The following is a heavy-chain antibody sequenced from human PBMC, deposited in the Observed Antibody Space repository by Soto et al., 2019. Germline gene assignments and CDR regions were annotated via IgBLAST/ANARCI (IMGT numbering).Heavy chain of an antibody. CDR2: FIPVVGMA. CDR1: GGTLSSFA. D-gene: IGHD3-22*01. CDR3: ARDRGFNYYDSSGYQTFDY. Sequence: SVKVSCKTSGGTLSSFAISWVRQAPGQGLEWVGTFIPVVGMAKYGQNFQGRVTITADQSTSTAYMELRSLRSDDTAVYYCARDRGFNYYDSSGYQTFDYWGQGTLVTVSS. V-gene: IGHV1-69*04. J-gene: IGHJ4*02.